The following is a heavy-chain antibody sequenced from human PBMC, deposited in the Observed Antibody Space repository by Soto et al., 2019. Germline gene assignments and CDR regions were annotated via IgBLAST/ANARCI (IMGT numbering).Heavy chain of an antibody. CDR3: ARALKEFGYSYGYTGHYYYGMDV. CDR2: IIPIFGTA. J-gene: IGHJ6*02. CDR1: GGTFSSYA. Sequence: SVEVSCKASGGTFSSYAISWVRQAPGQGLEWMGGIIPIFGTANYAQKFQGRVTITADESTSTAYMELSSLRSEDTAVYYCARALKEFGYSYGYTGHYYYGMDVWGQGTTVTVSS. D-gene: IGHD5-18*01. V-gene: IGHV1-69*13.